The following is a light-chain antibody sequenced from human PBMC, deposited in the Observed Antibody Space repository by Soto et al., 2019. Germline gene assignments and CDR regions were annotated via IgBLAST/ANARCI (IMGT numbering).Light chain of an antibody. J-gene: IGKJ3*01. Sequence: DIQMTQSPSSLSASVGDRVAITCQASQDISNFLNWYQQKQGKAPKLLTYDASDLETGVPSRFSGSGSGTDFTFTISNLQPEDFATYYCQQYDPLPFTFGSGTKADIK. CDR2: DAS. CDR3: QQYDPLPFT. V-gene: IGKV1-33*01. CDR1: QDISNF.